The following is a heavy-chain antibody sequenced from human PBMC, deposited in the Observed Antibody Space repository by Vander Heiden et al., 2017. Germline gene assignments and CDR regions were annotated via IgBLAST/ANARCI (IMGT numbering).Heavy chain of an antibody. CDR2: IWYDGSNK. V-gene: IGHV3-33*01. D-gene: IGHD6-13*01. CDR1: GFTFSSHG. Sequence: QVQLVESGGGVVQPGRSLRLSCAASGFTFSSHGMHWVRQAPGKGLEWVAVIWYDGSNKYYADSVKGRFTISRDNSKNTLYLQMNSLRAEDTAVYYCARSEDKGYPNWFDPWGQGTLVTVSS. J-gene: IGHJ5*02. CDR3: ARSEDKGYPNWFDP.